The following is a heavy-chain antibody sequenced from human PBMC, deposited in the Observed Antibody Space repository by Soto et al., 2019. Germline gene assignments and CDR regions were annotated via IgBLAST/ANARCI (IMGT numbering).Heavy chain of an antibody. CDR2: MNPSSGNT. CDR1: GYTFTNYD. Sequence: QVQLVQSGAEVKKPGASVKVSCKTSGYTFTNYDINWVRQAPGQGLEWMGWMNPSSGNTGYAQKFQGRVFMTRNTSISTAYMELTSLRSEDTAVYYCASGQLAHFEFWGQGTLVTVSS. V-gene: IGHV1-8*01. D-gene: IGHD1-1*01. CDR3: ASGQLAHFEF. J-gene: IGHJ4*02.